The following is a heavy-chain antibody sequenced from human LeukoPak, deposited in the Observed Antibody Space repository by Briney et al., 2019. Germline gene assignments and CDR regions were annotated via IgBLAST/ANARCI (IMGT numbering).Heavy chain of an antibody. J-gene: IGHJ4*02. CDR1: GFTFSRYD. Sequence: GGSLRLSCAASGFTFSRYDMSWVGQAPGTGLEGVSSLSGSGGSPHYANSAKGRFTISRDNTKDTLYLQMNSLRAEDTPLYYGANALGGGNTWYYFDCWGQGTLVTVSS. V-gene: IGHV3-23*01. CDR2: LSGSGGSP. D-gene: IGHD6-13*01. CDR3: ANALGGGNTWYYFDC.